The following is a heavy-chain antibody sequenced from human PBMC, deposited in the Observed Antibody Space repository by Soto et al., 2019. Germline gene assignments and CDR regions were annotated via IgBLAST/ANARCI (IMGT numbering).Heavy chain of an antibody. CDR1: GFTFSSYA. CDR2: ISYDGSNK. V-gene: IGHV3-30-3*01. J-gene: IGHJ4*02. D-gene: IGHD1-26*01. Sequence: GGSLRLSCPPSGFTFSSYAMHWVRQAPGKGLEWVAVISYDGSNKYYADSVKGRFTISRDNSKNTLYLQMNSLRAEDTAVYYCARNRWELRYWGQGTLVTVSS. CDR3: ARNRWELRY.